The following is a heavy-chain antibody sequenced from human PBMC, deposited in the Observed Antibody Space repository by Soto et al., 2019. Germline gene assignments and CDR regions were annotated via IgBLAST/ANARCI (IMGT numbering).Heavy chain of an antibody. J-gene: IGHJ4*02. CDR1: GGSISTSSYY. CDR2: IYYSGRT. Sequence: QLQLQESGPGLVKPSETLSLTCTVSGGSISTSSYYWGWIRQPPGKGVEWIGSIYYSGRTYYNPSLKGRVTISVDTSKNQFSLKLSSVTAADTAVYYCARDYDSSGDYWCQGTLVTVSS. V-gene: IGHV4-39*01. D-gene: IGHD3-22*01. CDR3: ARDYDSSGDY.